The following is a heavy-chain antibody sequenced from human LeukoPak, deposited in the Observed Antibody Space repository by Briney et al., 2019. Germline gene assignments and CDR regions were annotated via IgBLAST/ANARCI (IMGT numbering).Heavy chain of an antibody. CDR1: GFTFSTDW. J-gene: IGHJ4*02. CDR2: IHQDGNEK. D-gene: IGHD2-15*01. Sequence: GGFLRLSCAASGFTFSTDWMSWFRQAPGKGLEWVANIHQDGNEKYYVDSVKGRFTISRDNAKNSLYLQMNSLRAEDTAVYYCARGDKFSGDYWGQGTLVTVSS. V-gene: IGHV3-7*04. CDR3: ARGDKFSGDY.